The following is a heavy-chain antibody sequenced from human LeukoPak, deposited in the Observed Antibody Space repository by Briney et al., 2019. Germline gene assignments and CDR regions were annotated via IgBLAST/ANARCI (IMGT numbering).Heavy chain of an antibody. CDR2: ISYDGSNK. V-gene: IGHV3-30-3*01. D-gene: IGHD3-10*01. J-gene: IGHJ4*02. CDR3: ARDRAVRGPFDY. Sequence: PGGSLRLSCAASGFTFSSYAMHWVRQAPGKGLEWVAVISYDGSNKYYADSVKGRFTISRDNSKNTLYLQMNSLRAEDTAVYYCARDRAVRGPFDYWGQGTLVTVSS. CDR1: GFTFSSYA.